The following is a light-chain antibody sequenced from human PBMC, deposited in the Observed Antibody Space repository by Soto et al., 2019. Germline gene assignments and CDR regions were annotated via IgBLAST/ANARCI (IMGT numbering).Light chain of an antibody. CDR2: AAS. Sequence: DIQMTQSPSSVSAAVGERVTITCRASQVMSSWLAWYQQKPGKAPKLLIFAASTLQSGVPSRFSGSGSRTDFTLTITSLQPEDIGTYYCQQTDTLPSTFGQGTRLGIK. J-gene: IGKJ5*01. CDR1: QVMSSW. CDR3: QQTDTLPST. V-gene: IGKV1D-12*01.